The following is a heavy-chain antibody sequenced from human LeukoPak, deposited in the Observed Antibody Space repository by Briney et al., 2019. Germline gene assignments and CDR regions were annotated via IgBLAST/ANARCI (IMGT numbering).Heavy chain of an antibody. CDR3: TSGAMLVS. V-gene: IGHV3-30*02. Sequence: GGSLRLSCAASGFTFSSYGMHWVRQAPGKGLEWVAFIRYDGSNKYYADSVKGRFTISRDNSKNTLYLQMNSLKTEDTAVYYCTSGAMLVSWGQGTLVTVSS. CDR1: GFTFSSYG. CDR2: IRYDGSNK. J-gene: IGHJ5*02. D-gene: IGHD3-22*01.